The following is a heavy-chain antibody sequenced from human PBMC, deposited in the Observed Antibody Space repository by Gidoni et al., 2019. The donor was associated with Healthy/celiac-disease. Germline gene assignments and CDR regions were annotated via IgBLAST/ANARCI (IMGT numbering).Heavy chain of an antibody. CDR3: AREAAGYYYDSSGYYFSAFDI. J-gene: IGHJ3*02. CDR2: ISYDGSNK. D-gene: IGHD3-22*01. V-gene: IGHV3-30-3*01. Sequence: QVQLVESGGGVVQPGRSLRLSCAASGFTFSSYAMHWFRQAPGKGLEWVAVISYDGSNKYYADSVKGRFTISRDNSKNTLYLQMNSLRAEDTAVYYCAREAAGYYYDSSGYYFSAFDIWGQGTMVTVSS. CDR1: GFTFSSYA.